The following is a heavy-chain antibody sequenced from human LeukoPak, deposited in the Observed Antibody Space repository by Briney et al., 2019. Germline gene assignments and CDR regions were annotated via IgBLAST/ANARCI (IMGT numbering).Heavy chain of an antibody. CDR2: INEDGSGK. D-gene: IGHD4-23*01. V-gene: IGHV3-7*01. CDR1: GFSFSSHW. Sequence: PGGSLRLSCAASGFSFSSHWMSWVRQAPGKGLEWVAKINEDGSGKYYVDSVRGRFTISRDNAKNSLYLQMNSLRVEDTALYHCAWDGNWAFNMWGQGTMVTVSP. CDR3: AWDGNWAFNM. J-gene: IGHJ3*02.